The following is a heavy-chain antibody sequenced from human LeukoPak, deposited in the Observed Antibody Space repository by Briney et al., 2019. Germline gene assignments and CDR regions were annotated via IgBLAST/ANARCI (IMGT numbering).Heavy chain of an antibody. J-gene: IGHJ3*02. D-gene: IGHD1-26*01. CDR3: ARRFTGSYGYLGAFDI. V-gene: IGHV4-39*07. CDR1: GGSFSSSSSY. CDR2: ILYTGSS. Sequence: SETLSLTCTVSGGSFSSSSSYWAWIRQPPGKGLEWIGHILYTGSSHYSPSLKSRVTISIDTSKKEFSLKLTSVTAADTAVYFRARRFTGSYGYLGAFDIWGQGAMVTVSS.